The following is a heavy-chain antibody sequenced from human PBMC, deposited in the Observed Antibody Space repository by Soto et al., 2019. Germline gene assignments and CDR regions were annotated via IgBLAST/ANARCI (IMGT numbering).Heavy chain of an antibody. D-gene: IGHD5-18*01. J-gene: IGHJ4*02. CDR2: ISYDGNKI. CDR3: ARDRPVDTAIFLRSGIPDY. Sequence: PGGSLRLSCAASGFTFTTYGFHWVRQAPGTGLEWVAVISYDGNKIYYADSVRGRFTISRDNSNNTLYLQMNSLRAADTALYYCARDRPVDTAIFLRSGIPDYWGQGTLVTVSS. V-gene: IGHV3-30-3*01. CDR1: GFTFTTYG.